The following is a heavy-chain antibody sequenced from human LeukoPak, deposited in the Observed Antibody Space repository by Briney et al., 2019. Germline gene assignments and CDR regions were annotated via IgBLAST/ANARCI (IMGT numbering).Heavy chain of an antibody. D-gene: IGHD3-16*01. CDR1: GGSLSGQY. CDR2: THNSGKA. CDR3: ARFGVDYDMDV. V-gene: IGHV4-59*11. J-gene: IGHJ6*02. Sequence: PSETLSLTCTVSGGSLSGQYWTWVRQPPGEGLEWIGSTHNSGKADYNTSLRSRITISVDTSKNQMSLKVTSVAAADTAVYYCARFGVDYDMDVWGQETTVTVS.